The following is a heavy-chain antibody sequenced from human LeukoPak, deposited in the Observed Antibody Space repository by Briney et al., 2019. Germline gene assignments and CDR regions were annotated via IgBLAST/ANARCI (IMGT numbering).Heavy chain of an antibody. J-gene: IGHJ4*02. V-gene: IGHV3-33*01. CDR3: VREGTSGNGDGYNSYVY. D-gene: IGHD5-24*01. Sequence: PGRSLRLSCAATGFTFSHFGMHWVRQAPGKGLEWVAVIWYNGRNQYYRDSVKGRFTIFRDNFKNTLHLQMNSLRVEDTAMYYCVREGTSGNGDGYNSYVYWGQGTQVTVSS. CDR2: IWYNGRNQ. CDR1: GFTFSHFG.